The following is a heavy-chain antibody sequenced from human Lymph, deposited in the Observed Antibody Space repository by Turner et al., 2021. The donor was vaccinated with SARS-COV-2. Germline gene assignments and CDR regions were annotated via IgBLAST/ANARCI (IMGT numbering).Heavy chain of an antibody. CDR3: AKNEMAMIVVVITLFDY. CDR2: ISGSGGST. CDR1: GFTFSSYA. Sequence: EVQLLESGGGLVQPGGSLRPSCAASGFTFSSYAMSWVRQAPGKGLGWVSTISGSGGSTYYADSVKGRFTISRDNYKNTLYLQMNSLRAEDTAVYYCAKNEMAMIVVVITLFDYWGQGTLVTVSS. J-gene: IGHJ4*02. D-gene: IGHD3-22*01. V-gene: IGHV3-23*01.